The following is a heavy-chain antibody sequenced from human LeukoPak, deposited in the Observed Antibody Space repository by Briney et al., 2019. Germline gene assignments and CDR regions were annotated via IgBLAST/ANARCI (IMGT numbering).Heavy chain of an antibody. CDR1: GFTFSSYS. J-gene: IGHJ4*02. CDR3: ARDRGSGWYYFDY. Sequence: TTGGSLRLSCAASGFTFSSYSMSWVRQAPGKGLEWVSSISSSSSYIYYADSVKGRFTISRDNAKNSLYLQVNSLRAEDTAVYYCARDRGSGWYYFDYWGQGTLVTVSS. V-gene: IGHV3-21*01. CDR2: ISSSSSYI. D-gene: IGHD6-19*01.